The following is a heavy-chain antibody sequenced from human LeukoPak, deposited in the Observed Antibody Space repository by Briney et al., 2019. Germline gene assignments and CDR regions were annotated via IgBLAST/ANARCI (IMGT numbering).Heavy chain of an antibody. V-gene: IGHV4-59*08. Sequence: SETLSLTCTVSGGSISSYYWSWIRQPPGKGLEWIGYIYYSGSTNYNPSLKSRVTISVDTSKNQFSLKLSSVTAADTAVYYCARRSNKYYFDYWGQGTLVTVSS. CDR1: GGSISSYY. CDR3: ARRSNKYYFDY. J-gene: IGHJ4*02. CDR2: IYYSGST. D-gene: IGHD2-8*01.